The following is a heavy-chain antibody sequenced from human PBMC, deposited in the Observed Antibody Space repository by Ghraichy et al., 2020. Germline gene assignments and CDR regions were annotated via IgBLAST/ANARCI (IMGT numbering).Heavy chain of an antibody. V-gene: IGHV4-59*02. CDR3: ARGYETYYYDSSGYRDAFDI. D-gene: IGHD3-22*01. J-gene: IGHJ3*02. CDR1: GGSVSSYY. Sequence: GSLSLTCTVSGGSVSSYYWSWIRQPPEKGLEWIGYIYYSGSTNYNPSLKSRVTISVDTSKNQFSLKLSSVTAADTAVYYCARGYETYYYDSSGYRDAFDIWGQGTMVTVSS. CDR2: IYYSGST.